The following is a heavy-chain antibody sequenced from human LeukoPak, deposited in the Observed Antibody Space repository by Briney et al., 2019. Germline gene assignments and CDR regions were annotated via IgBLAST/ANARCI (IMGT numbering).Heavy chain of an antibody. Sequence: ASVKVSCKASGYTFTSYGISWVRQAPGQGLEWMGGIIPIFGTANHAQKFQGRVTITADESTSTAYMELSSLRSEDTAVYYCARGDWFDPWGQGTLVTVSS. CDR1: GYTFTSYG. V-gene: IGHV1-69*13. J-gene: IGHJ5*02. CDR2: IIPIFGTA. CDR3: ARGDWFDP.